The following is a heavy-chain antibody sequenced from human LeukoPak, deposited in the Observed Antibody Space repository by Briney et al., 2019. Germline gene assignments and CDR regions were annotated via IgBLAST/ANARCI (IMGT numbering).Heavy chain of an antibody. V-gene: IGHV3-23*01. J-gene: IGHJ4*02. CDR1: GYTFSTYN. Sequence: GASVKVSCKASGYTFSTYNMNWVRQAPGKGLEWVSAVGGTDGRTYYAAFVKGRFTIYRDNSKNTLYQQMNSLRAEDTAVYYCAKDGSYYFDYWGQGTLVTVSS. CDR2: VGGTDGRT. CDR3: AKDGSYYFDY.